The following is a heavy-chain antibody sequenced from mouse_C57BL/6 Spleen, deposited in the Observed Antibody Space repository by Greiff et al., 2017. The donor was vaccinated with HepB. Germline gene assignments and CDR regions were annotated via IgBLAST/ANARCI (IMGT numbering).Heavy chain of an antibody. J-gene: IGHJ3*01. CDR1: GYAFSSSW. Sequence: VKLQESGPELVKPGASVKISCKASGYAFSSSWMNWVKQRPGKGLEWIGRIYPGDGDTNYNGKFKGKATLTADKSSSTAYMQLSSLTSEDSAVYVCAREERLRVQDWFAYWGQGTLVTVSA. CDR2: IYPGDGDT. V-gene: IGHV1-82*01. CDR3: AREERLRVQDWFAY. D-gene: IGHD3-2*02.